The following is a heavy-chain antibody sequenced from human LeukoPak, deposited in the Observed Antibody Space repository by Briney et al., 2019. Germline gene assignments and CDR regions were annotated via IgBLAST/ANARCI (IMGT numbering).Heavy chain of an antibody. Sequence: SETLSLTCAVYGGSFSGYYWSWIRQPPGKGLEWIGEINHSGSTNYNPSLESRVTISVDTSKNQFSLKLSSVTAADTAVYYCARWGLGYCTNGVCYRPFDPWGQGTLVTVSS. CDR3: ARWGLGYCTNGVCYRPFDP. CDR1: GGSFSGYY. CDR2: INHSGST. D-gene: IGHD2-8*01. V-gene: IGHV4-34*01. J-gene: IGHJ5*02.